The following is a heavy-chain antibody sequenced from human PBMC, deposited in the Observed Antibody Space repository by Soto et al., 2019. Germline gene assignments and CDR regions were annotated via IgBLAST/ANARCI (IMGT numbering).Heavy chain of an antibody. CDR3: ARAPRGNYGYPSYFDY. Sequence: SETLSLTCAVSGGSISSGDYYWSWIRQPPGKGLEWIGYIYYSGSTYYNPSLKSRVTISVDTSKNQFSLKLSSVTAADTAVYYCARAPRGNYGYPSYFDYWGQGTLVTVSS. CDR1: GGSISSGDYY. D-gene: IGHD3-10*01. CDR2: IYYSGST. J-gene: IGHJ4*02. V-gene: IGHV4-30-4*02.